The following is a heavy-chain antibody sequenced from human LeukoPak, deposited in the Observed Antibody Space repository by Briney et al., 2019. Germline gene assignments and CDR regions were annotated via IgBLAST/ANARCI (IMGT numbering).Heavy chain of an antibody. CDR2: INHSGST. V-gene: IGHV4-34*01. J-gene: IGHJ4*02. CDR3: ARDPQVTAIDY. Sequence: PSETLSLTCAVYGGSFSGYYRSWIRQPPGKGLEWIGEINHSGSTNYNPSLKSRVTISVDTSKNQFSLKLSSVTAADTAVYSCARDPQVTAIDYWGQGTLVTVSS. CDR1: GGSFSGYY. D-gene: IGHD2-21*02.